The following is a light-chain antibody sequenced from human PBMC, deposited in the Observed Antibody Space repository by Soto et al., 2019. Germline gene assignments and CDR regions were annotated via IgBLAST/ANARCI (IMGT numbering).Light chain of an antibody. CDR2: GAS. J-gene: IGKJ5*01. CDR3: QQYHNWPPIT. V-gene: IGKV3-15*01. Sequence: ELVMTQSPAILSVSPGERATLSCRASQSVSSNLGWYQQKPGQAPRLLIYGASTRATGIPARFSGSGSGTEFTLTISSLQSEDFAVYYCQQYHNWPPITFGQGTRLEIK. CDR1: QSVSSN.